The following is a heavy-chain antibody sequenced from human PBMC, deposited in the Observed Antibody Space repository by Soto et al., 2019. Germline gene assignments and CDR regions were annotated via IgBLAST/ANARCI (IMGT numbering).Heavy chain of an antibody. V-gene: IGHV1-69*02. J-gene: IGHJ4*02. CDR2: IIPILGIA. CDR1: GGTFSSYT. Sequence: QVQLVQSGAEVKKPGSSVKVSCKASGGTFSSYTISWVRQAPGQGLEWMGRIIPILGIANYAQKFQGRVTITADKSTSTAYMELSSLRSEDTAVYYCARMRSGEYYSDYWGQGTLVTVSS. D-gene: IGHD3-10*01. CDR3: ARMRSGEYYSDY.